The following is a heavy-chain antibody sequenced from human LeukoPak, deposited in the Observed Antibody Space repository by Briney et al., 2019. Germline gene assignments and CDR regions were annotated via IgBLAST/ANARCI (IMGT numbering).Heavy chain of an antibody. D-gene: IGHD5-18*01. CDR3: AKAPERYTAMANNPPTN. Sequence: PGGSLRLSCAASGFTFSSYGMHWVRQAPGKGLEWVAFIRYDGSNKYYADSVKGRFTISRDNSKNTLYLQMNSLRAEDTAVYYCAKAPERYTAMANNPPTNWGQGTLVTVSS. CDR2: IRYDGSNK. V-gene: IGHV3-30*02. J-gene: IGHJ4*02. CDR1: GFTFSSYG.